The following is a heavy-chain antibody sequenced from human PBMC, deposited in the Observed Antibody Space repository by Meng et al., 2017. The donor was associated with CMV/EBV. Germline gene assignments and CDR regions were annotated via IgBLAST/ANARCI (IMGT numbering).Heavy chain of an antibody. J-gene: IGHJ5*02. D-gene: IGHD3-10*02. Sequence: GESLKISCAASGFTFSSYDMHWVRQTTGKGLEWVSAIGTAGDTYYPDSVKGRFTISRENARNSLYLQMNTLRVGDTAVYYCARGITTLGWFDPWGQGTLVTVSS. CDR1: GFTFSSYD. CDR3: ARGITTLGWFDP. CDR2: IGTAGDT. V-gene: IGHV3-13*01.